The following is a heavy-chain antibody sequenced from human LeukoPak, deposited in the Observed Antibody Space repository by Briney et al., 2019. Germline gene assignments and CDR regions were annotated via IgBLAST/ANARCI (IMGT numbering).Heavy chain of an antibody. CDR1: GYTFTGYY. J-gene: IGHJ6*03. CDR2: INPNSGGT. Sequence: ASVKVSCKASGYTFTGYYMHWVRQAPGQGLEWMGRINPNSGGTNYAQKFQGRVTMTRDTSISTAYMELSRLRSDDTAVYYCARIKYDFWSGYSKRYYYYYMDVWGKGTTVTVSS. D-gene: IGHD3-3*01. CDR3: ARIKYDFWSGYSKRYYYYYMDV. V-gene: IGHV1-2*06.